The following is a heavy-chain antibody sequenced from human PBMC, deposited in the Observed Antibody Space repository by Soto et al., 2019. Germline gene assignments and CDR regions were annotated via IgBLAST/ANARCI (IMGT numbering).Heavy chain of an antibody. D-gene: IGHD6-19*01. Sequence: PGGSLRLSCAASGFTFSDFTMNWVRQAPGEGLEWVSSISSHSSYIYYADLVKGRFTISRDNAKNSLYLQMNSLRAEDTAVYYCARDASNAWYSKVDYWGQGTQVTVSS. CDR3: ARDASNAWYSKVDY. V-gene: IGHV3-21*01. CDR2: ISSHSSYI. J-gene: IGHJ4*02. CDR1: GFTFSDFT.